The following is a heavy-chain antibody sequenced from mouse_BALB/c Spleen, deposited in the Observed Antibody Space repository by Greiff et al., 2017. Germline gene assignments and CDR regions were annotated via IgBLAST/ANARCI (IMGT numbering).Heavy chain of an antibody. J-gene: IGHJ1*01. D-gene: IGHD1-1*01. CDR2: ISDGGSYT. CDR1: GFTFSDYY. Sequence: EVHLVESGGGLVKPGGSLKLSCAASGFTFSDYYMYWVRQTPEKRLEWVATISDGGSYTYYPDSVKGRFTISRDNAKNNLYLQMSSLKSEDTAMYYCARDPYGSSYGYFDVWGAGTTVTVSS. CDR3: ARDPYGSSYGYFDV. V-gene: IGHV5-4*02.